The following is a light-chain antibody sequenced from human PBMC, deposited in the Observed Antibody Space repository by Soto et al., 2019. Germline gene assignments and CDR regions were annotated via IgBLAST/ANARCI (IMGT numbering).Light chain of an antibody. CDR1: SSDVGGYNY. CDR3: SSYTSSGTYV. V-gene: IGLV2-14*03. CDR2: DAS. Sequence: QSALPQPASVSGSPGQSITISCTWTSSDVGGYNYVSWYQHHPGKAPNLMIYDASNRPSGVSNRFSGSKSGSTASLTISGLQAEDEADYFCSSYTSSGTYVFGTGTKLPVL. J-gene: IGLJ1*01.